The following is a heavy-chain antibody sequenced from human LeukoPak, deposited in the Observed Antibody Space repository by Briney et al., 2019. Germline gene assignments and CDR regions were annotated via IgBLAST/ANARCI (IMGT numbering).Heavy chain of an antibody. D-gene: IGHD3-22*01. V-gene: IGHV1-2*02. CDR3: ARVGSSGYYFHDAFDI. CDR2: INPKSGGT. Sequence: ASVKVSCKASGYTFTGYYMHWVRQAPGQGLEWMGWINPKSGGTKYAQKLKGRVTMTRDTSISTAYMELSRLRSDDTAVYYCARVGSSGYYFHDAFDIWGQGTMVTVSS. J-gene: IGHJ3*02. CDR1: GYTFTGYY.